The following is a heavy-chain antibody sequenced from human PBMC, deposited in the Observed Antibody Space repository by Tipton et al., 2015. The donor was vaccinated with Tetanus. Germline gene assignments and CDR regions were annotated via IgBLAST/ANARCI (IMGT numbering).Heavy chain of an antibody. J-gene: IGHJ5*02. CDR2: IIPIFGTA. Sequence: QVQLVQSGAEVKKPGSSVKVSCKASGGTFSSYAISWVRQAPGQGLEWMGGIIPIFGTANYAQKFQGRVTITADESTSTAYMELSSLRSEDTAVYYCARAPYYDFWSGWISWFDPWGQGTLVTVSS. V-gene: IGHV1-69*12. CDR1: GGTFSSYA. CDR3: ARAPYYDFWSGWISWFDP. D-gene: IGHD3-3*01.